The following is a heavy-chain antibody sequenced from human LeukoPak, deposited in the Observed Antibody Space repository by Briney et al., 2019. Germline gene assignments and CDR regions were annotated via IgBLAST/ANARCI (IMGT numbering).Heavy chain of an antibody. V-gene: IGHV4-4*02. Sequence: SGTLSLTCAVSGGSISSSNWWSWVRQPPGKGLEWIGEIYHSGSTNYNPSLKSRVTISVDTSKNQFSLKLSSVTAADTAVYYCARFSPVIAAAGNRDYFDYWGQGTLVTVSS. D-gene: IGHD6-13*01. CDR1: GGSISSSNW. CDR2: IYHSGST. CDR3: ARFSPVIAAAGNRDYFDY. J-gene: IGHJ4*02.